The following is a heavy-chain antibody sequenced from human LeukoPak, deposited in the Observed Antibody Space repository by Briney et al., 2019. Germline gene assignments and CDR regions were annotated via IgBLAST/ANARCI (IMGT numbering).Heavy chain of an antibody. CDR3: ARVDSSGETLFDY. D-gene: IGHD3-22*01. CDR2: ISAYNGNT. V-gene: IGHV1-18*01. J-gene: IGHJ4*02. CDR1: GYTFTSYG. Sequence: AASVKVSCKASGYTFTSYGISWVRQAPGQGLEWMGWISAYNGNTNYAQKLQGRVVMTTDTFTSTAYMELRSLRSDDTALYYCARVDSSGETLFDYWGQGTLVTVSS.